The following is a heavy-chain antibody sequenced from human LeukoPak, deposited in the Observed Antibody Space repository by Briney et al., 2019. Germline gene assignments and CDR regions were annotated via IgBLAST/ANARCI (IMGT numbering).Heavy chain of an antibody. CDR3: ARGGFSSWPSFVY. D-gene: IGHD6-13*01. CDR2: IYYSGST. V-gene: IGHV4-59*01. CDR1: GGSISSYY. Sequence: SETLSLTCTVSGGSISSYYWSWIRQPPGKGLEWIGYIYYSGSTNYNPSLKSRVTISVDTSKNQFSLKLSSVTAADTAVYYCARGGFSSWPSFVYWGQGTLVTVSS. J-gene: IGHJ4*02.